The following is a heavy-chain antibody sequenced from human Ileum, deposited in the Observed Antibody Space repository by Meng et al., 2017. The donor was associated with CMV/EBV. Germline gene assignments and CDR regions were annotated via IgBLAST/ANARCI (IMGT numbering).Heavy chain of an antibody. Sequence: GGSLRLSCAASGFTVSSNYMSWVRQAPGKGLEWVSVIYSGGSTYYADSVKGRFTISRDNSKNTLYLQMNSLRAEDTAVYYCARDRDSRGWYVNGMDVWGQGTTVTVSS. J-gene: IGHJ6*02. V-gene: IGHV3-53*01. D-gene: IGHD6-19*01. CDR1: GFTVSSNY. CDR3: ARDRDSRGWYVNGMDV. CDR2: IYSGGST.